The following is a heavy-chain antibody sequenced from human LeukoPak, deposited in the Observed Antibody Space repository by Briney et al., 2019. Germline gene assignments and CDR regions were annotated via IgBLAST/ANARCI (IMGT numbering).Heavy chain of an antibody. Sequence: GGSLRLSCAASGFTFSSYGMHWVRQAPGKGLEWVAVISYDGSNKYYADSVKGRFTISRDNSKNTLYLQMNSLRAEDTAVYYCAKAYCSSTSCFRWFDPWGQGTLVTVSS. J-gene: IGHJ5*02. V-gene: IGHV3-30*18. CDR1: GFTFSSYG. CDR2: ISYDGSNK. D-gene: IGHD2-2*01. CDR3: AKAYCSSTSCFRWFDP.